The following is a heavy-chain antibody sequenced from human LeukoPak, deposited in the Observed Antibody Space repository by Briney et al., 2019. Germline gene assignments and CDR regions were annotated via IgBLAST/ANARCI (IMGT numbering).Heavy chain of an antibody. D-gene: IGHD3/OR15-3a*01. V-gene: IGHV3-21*01. CDR2: ISSSSTYI. Sequence: GGSLRLSCAASGFTFSDYNMIWVRQAPGKGLEWVSSISSSSTYIHHADSVKGRFTISRDNAKNSLFLQMNSLRAEDTAVYYCARGTWTSDYWGQGTLVSVSS. J-gene: IGHJ4*02. CDR1: GFTFSDYN. CDR3: ARGTWTSDY.